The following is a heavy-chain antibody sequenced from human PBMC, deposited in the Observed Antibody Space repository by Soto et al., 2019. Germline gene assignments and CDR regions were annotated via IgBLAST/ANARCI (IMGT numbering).Heavy chain of an antibody. CDR1: GFIFTDAW. CDR2: IKSKTEAATR. CDR3: ASGTGKSDFDY. V-gene: IGHV3-15*01. D-gene: IGHD3-3*01. J-gene: IGHJ4*02. Sequence: PGGSLRLSCAASGFIFTDAWMSWVRQAPGKGLEWVGRIKSKTEAATRDFAAPVKGRFAISRDDSKNTVFLQMNSLKIEDSGVYYCASGTGKSDFDYWGLGTLVTVSS.